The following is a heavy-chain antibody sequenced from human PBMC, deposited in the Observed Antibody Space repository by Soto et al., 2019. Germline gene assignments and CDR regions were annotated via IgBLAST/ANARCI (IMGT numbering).Heavy chain of an antibody. CDR1: GFTFRSYS. J-gene: IGHJ5*02. D-gene: IGHD1-26*01. CDR3: AILRLVGANNWSDP. V-gene: IGHV3-48*02. Sequence: EVQLVESGGGLVQPGGSLRLSCAASGFTFRSYSMNWVRQAPGKGLEWVSYISSSSSSIYYADSVKGRFTISRDNAKNSLYLQMNSLRDEDTAVYYCAILRLVGANNWSDPWGQGTLVTVSS. CDR2: ISSSSSSI.